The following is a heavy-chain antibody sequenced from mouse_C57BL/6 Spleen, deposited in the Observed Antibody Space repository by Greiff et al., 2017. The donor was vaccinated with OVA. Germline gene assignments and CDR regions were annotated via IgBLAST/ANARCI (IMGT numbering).Heavy chain of an antibody. CDR2: ISYDGSN. CDR3: ARDDYDDVDY. V-gene: IGHV3-6*01. D-gene: IGHD2-4*01. CDR1: GYSITSGYY. Sequence: EVKLMESGPGLVKPSQSLSLTCSVTGYSITSGYYWNWIRQFPGNKLEWMGYISYDGSNNYNPSLKNRISITRDTSKNQFFLKLNSVTTEDTATYYCARDDYDDVDYWGQGTTLTVSS. J-gene: IGHJ2*01.